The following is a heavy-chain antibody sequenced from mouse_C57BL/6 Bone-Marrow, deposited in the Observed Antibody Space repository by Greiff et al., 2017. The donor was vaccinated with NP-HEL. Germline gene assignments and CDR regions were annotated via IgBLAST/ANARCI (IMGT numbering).Heavy chain of an antibody. CDR2: INPNNGGT. Sequence: EVQLQQSGPELVKPWASVKISCKASGYTFTDYYMNWVKQSHGKSLEWIGDINPNNGGTSYNQKFKGKATLTVDKSSSTAYMELRSLTSEDSAVYYCAREATMITTGYFDYWGQGTTLTVSS. J-gene: IGHJ2*01. V-gene: IGHV1-26*01. CDR1: GYTFTDYY. D-gene: IGHD2-4*01. CDR3: AREATMITTGYFDY.